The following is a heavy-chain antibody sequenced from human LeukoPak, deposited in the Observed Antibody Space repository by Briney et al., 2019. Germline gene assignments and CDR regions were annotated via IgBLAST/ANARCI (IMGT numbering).Heavy chain of an antibody. J-gene: IGHJ4*02. Sequence: SETLSLTCTVSGGSISSSSYYWSWIRQPAGKGLEWIGRIYTSGSTNYNPSLKSRVTMSVDTSKNQFSLKLSSVTAADTAVYYCASSSSGWFWNYWGQGTLVTVSS. D-gene: IGHD6-19*01. CDR2: IYTSGST. CDR1: GGSISSSSYY. CDR3: ASSSSGWFWNY. V-gene: IGHV4-61*02.